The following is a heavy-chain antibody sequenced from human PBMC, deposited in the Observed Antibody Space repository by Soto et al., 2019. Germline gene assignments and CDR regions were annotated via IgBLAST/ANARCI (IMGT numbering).Heavy chain of an antibody. D-gene: IGHD2-8*02. CDR1: GGSINSGPSY. Sequence: SETLSLTCLVSGGSINSGPSYWDWIRQPPGKGLEWIGGIHSSGKMFSNPSLKSRVTISIDKSNNQFSLNLTSVTAADTAVYYCARADSVLVAKGFDLWGQGTLVTVSS. J-gene: IGHJ4*02. CDR3: ARADSVLVAKGFDL. V-gene: IGHV4-39*07. CDR2: IHSSGKM.